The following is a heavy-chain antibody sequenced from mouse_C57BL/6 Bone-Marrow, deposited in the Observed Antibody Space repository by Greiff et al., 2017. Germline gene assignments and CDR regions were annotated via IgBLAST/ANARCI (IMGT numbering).Heavy chain of an antibody. Sequence: EVKLMESGGGLVKPGGSLKLSCAASGFTFSSYAMSWVRQTPEKRLEWVATISDGGSYTYYPDNVKGRFTISRDNAKNNLYLQMSHLKSEDTAMYYCARVYDYDYWGQGTTLTVSS. D-gene: IGHD2-4*01. CDR1: GFTFSSYA. J-gene: IGHJ2*01. CDR3: ARVYDYDY. CDR2: ISDGGSYT. V-gene: IGHV5-4*03.